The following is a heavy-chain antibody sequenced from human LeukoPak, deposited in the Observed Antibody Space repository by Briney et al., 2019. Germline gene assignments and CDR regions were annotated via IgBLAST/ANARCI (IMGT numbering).Heavy chain of an antibody. V-gene: IGHV1-18*01. CDR1: GYTFTSYG. D-gene: IGHD4-17*01. CDR3: ARLTARTTVTTYYFDY. Sequence: ASVKVSCKASGYTFTSYGISWVRQAPGQGLEWMGWISAYNGNTNYAQKLQGRVTMTTDTSTSTAYMELRSLRSDDTAVYYCARLTARTTVTTYYFDYWGQGTLVTVSS. CDR2: ISAYNGNT. J-gene: IGHJ4*02.